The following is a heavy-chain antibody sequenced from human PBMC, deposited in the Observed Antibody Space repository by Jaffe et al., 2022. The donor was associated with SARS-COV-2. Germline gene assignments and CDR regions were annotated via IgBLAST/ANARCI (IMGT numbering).Heavy chain of an antibody. J-gene: IGHJ5*02. V-gene: IGHV4-61*02. CDR1: GGSISSGSYY. CDR3: ARGEDGYNFSNWFDP. Sequence: QVQLQESGPGLVKPSQTLSLTCTVSGGSISSGSYYWSWIRQPAGKGLEWIGRIYTSGSTNYNPSLKSRVTISVDTSKNQFSLKLSSVTAADTAVYYCARGEDGYNFSNWFDPWGQGTLVTVSS. D-gene: IGHD5-12*01. CDR2: IYTSGST.